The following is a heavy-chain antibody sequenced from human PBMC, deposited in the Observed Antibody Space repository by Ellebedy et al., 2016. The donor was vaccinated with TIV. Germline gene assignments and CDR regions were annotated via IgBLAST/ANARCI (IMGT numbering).Heavy chain of an antibody. CDR3: AKGRGGGSDTSAPRYYFDY. J-gene: IGHJ4*02. V-gene: IGHV3-23*01. Sequence: GESLKISCAASGFTFSSYNMAWVRQTPGKGLEWVSAIYGGGVTAYYTDSVKGRFTISRDNSRNTLYLQMNSLRAEDTAIYYCAKGRGGGSDTSAPRYYFDYWGLGTLVTVSS. CDR1: GFTFSSYN. D-gene: IGHD3-22*01. CDR2: IYGGGVTA.